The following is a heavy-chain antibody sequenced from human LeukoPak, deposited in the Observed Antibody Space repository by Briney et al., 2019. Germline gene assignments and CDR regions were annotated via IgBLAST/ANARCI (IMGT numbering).Heavy chain of an antibody. CDR2: ISGSGGST. CDR1: GFTFSSYA. D-gene: IGHD3-16*01. Sequence: PGGXLRLSCAASGFTFSSYAMSWVRQAPGKGLEWVSAISGSGGSTYYADSVKGRFTISRDNSRGTLYLQMNSLRAEDTAVYYCAKGYYDYVWGSYYFDYWGQGTLVTVSS. J-gene: IGHJ4*02. CDR3: AKGYYDYVWGSYYFDY. V-gene: IGHV3-23*01.